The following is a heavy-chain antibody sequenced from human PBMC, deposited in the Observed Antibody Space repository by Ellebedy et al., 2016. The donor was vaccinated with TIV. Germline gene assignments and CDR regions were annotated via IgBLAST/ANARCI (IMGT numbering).Heavy chain of an antibody. V-gene: IGHV3-74*01. Sequence: GGSLRLXXAASGFTFSSYWIHWVRQAPGKGLVWVSCIDSDGSNTHYADSVKGRFTISRDNAKNTVYLQMNSLRDEDTAVYYCARDFGYYYYYGMDVWGQGTTVTVSS. CDR3: ARDFGYYYYYGMDV. J-gene: IGHJ6*02. CDR1: GFTFSSYW. CDR2: IDSDGSNT. D-gene: IGHD3-10*01.